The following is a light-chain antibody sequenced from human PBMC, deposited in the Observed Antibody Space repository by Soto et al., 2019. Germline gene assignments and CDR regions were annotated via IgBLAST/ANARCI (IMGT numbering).Light chain of an antibody. V-gene: IGKV1-6*01. CDR2: ATS. CDR1: QSIRND. CDR3: LQDNSYPLT. J-gene: IGKJ4*01. Sequence: QMTPSPSTLSASVVDRVTITCRASQSIRNDLGWYQQKPGKAPNLLTYATSSLQGGVPSRFSGSGSGADFTLTISSLQPEDFATYYCLQDNSYPLTFGGGTKVDIK.